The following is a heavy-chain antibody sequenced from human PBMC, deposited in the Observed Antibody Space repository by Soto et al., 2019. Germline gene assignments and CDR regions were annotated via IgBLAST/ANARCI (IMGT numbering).Heavy chain of an antibody. CDR1: GGSISSSNW. CDR3: ARDHYDFWSGYHY. CDR2: IYHSGST. Sequence: SETLSLTCAVSGGSISSSNWWSWVRQPPGKGLEWIGEIYHSGSTNYNPSLKSRVTISVDKSKNQFSLKLSSVTAADTAVYYCARDHYDFWSGYHYWGQGTVLTVSS. D-gene: IGHD3-3*01. V-gene: IGHV4-4*02. J-gene: IGHJ4*02.